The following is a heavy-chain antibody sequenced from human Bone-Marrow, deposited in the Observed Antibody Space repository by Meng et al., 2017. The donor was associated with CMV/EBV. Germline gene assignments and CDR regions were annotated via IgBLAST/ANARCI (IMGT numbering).Heavy chain of an antibody. J-gene: IGHJ3*02. Sequence: GSLRLSCAVYGGSFSGYYWSWIRQPPGKGLEWIGEIIHSGSANYNPSLTSRVTISVDTSKNQFFLNLRSVTAADTAVYYCARDFSYSSSWYVAFDIWGQGTMVTVSS. CDR1: GGSFSGYY. D-gene: IGHD6-13*01. CDR2: IIHSGSA. V-gene: IGHV4-34*12. CDR3: ARDFSYSSSWYVAFDI.